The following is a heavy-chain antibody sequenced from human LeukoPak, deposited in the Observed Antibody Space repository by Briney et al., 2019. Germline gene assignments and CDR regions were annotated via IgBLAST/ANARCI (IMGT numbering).Heavy chain of an antibody. D-gene: IGHD2-15*01. J-gene: IGHJ3*02. Sequence: LSLTCAVYGGSFSGYYWSWIRQPPGKGLEWVSYISSSSSYTNYADSVKGRFTISRDNAKNSLYLQMNSLRAEDTAVYYCAREGRYCSGGSCHDAFDIWGQGTMVTVSS. CDR3: AREGRYCSGGSCHDAFDI. V-gene: IGHV3-11*06. CDR1: GGSFSGYY. CDR2: ISSSSSYT.